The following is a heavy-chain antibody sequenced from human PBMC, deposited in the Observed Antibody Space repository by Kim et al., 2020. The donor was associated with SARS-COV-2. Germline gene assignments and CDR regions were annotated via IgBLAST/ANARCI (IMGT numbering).Heavy chain of an antibody. CDR2: IYHSGST. CDR1: GGSISSGGYS. Sequence: SETLSLTCAVSGGSISSGGYSWSWIRQPPGKGLEWIGYIYHSGSTYYNPSLKSRVTISVDRSKNQFSLKLSSVTAADTAVYYCARRTGWDAFDIWGQGTMVTVSS. J-gene: IGHJ3*02. CDR3: ARRTGWDAFDI. D-gene: IGHD6-19*01. V-gene: IGHV4-30-2*01.